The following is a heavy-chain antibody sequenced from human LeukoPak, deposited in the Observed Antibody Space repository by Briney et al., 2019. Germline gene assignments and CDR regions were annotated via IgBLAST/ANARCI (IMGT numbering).Heavy chain of an antibody. J-gene: IGHJ4*02. CDR2: IRYDGRNK. Sequence: GGSLRLSCAASGFTFSSYGMHWVRQAPGKGREWVAFIRYDGRNKYYAGSVRGRLTISRDNSKTTLYLQMNSLRAEDTAVSYCAKAAHYYGSGSYSDYWGQGTLVTVSS. D-gene: IGHD3-10*01. V-gene: IGHV3-30*02. CDR3: AKAAHYYGSGSYSDY. CDR1: GFTFSSYG.